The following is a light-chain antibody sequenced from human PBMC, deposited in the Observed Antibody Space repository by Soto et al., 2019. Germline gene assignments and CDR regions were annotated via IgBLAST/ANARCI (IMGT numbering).Light chain of an antibody. V-gene: IGKV3-15*01. J-gene: IGKJ4*01. CDR3: QQYGDWPLT. Sequence: EIVVTQSPATLSASPGERATLSCRASQSVGNNFAWYQQKPGKAPRLLIFATSIRTTGVPARFSGSGSGTEFTITISSLQSEDFAVYYCQQYGDWPLTFGGGAKVEIE. CDR1: QSVGNN. CDR2: ATS.